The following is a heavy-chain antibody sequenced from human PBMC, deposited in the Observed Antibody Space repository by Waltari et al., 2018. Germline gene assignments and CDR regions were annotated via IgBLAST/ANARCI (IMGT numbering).Heavy chain of an antibody. CDR2: IYTTGTT. V-gene: IGHV4-61*02. Sequence: QVQLQESGPGLVKPSQTLSLICTVSGGSITSGNYYWTWIRQPAGKGLEWIGRIYTTGTTTSNPSLRSRVTSLVDTSNNPFSLRLSSVTAADTAVYYCAREPSVAARSYWYFDLWGRGTLVTVSS. CDR1: GGSITSGNYY. D-gene: IGHD6-6*01. J-gene: IGHJ2*01. CDR3: AREPSVAARSYWYFDL.